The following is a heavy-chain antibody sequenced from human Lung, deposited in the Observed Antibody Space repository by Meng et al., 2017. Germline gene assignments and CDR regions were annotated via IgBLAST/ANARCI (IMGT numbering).Heavy chain of an antibody. J-gene: IGHJ4*02. CDR1: GGSFSDYY. CDR2: INHSGST. D-gene: IGHD4-11*01. Sequence: QVQLQPWGAGLVKPSVTLSLTCVVSGGSFSDYYWSWIRQPPGKGLEWIGEINHSGSTNYNPSLESRATISVDTSQNNLSLKLSSVTAADSAVYYCARGPTTMAHDFDYWGQGTLVTVSS. CDR3: ARGPTTMAHDFDY. V-gene: IGHV4-34*01.